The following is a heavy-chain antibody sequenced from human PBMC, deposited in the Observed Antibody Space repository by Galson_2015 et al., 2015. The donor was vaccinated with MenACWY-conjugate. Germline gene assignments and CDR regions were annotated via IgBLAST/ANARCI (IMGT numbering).Heavy chain of an antibody. CDR3: ASCDCSGGSCKHPCRIFDY. D-gene: IGHD2-15*01. J-gene: IGHJ4*02. V-gene: IGHV5-51*01. CDR2: IYPGGSDT. Sequence: QSGAAVEKPGESLKISCKGSGYSFTSYWVGWGRQMSGKGLEWMGTIYPGGSDTRSSPSFQGQVTISADKSISTAYLQWSSLKASDTAMYYYASCDCSGGSCKHPCRIFDYWGQGTLVTVSS. CDR1: GYSFTSYW.